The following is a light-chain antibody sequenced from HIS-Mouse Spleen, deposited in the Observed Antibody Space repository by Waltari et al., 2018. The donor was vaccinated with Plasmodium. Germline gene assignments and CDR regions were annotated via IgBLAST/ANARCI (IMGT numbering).Light chain of an antibody. J-gene: IGLJ3*02. CDR1: SLRSYY. V-gene: IGLV3-19*01. CDR3: NSRDSSGNHQV. CDR2: GKN. Sequence: GQTVRITCQGDSLRSYYASWYQQKPGQAPVLVIYGKNNRPSGIPDRFPGSSSGNTASLTITGAQAEDEADYYCNSRDSSGNHQVFGGGTKLTVL.